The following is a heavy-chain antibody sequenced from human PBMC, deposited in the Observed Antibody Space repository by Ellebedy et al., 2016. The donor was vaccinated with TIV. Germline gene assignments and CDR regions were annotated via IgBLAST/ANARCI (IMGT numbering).Heavy chain of an antibody. V-gene: IGHV3-21*01. J-gene: IGHJ6*02. CDR3: ARDTSRNYDILTGYYTPYYYGMDV. Sequence: GEFLKISXAASGFTFSNYSMNWVRQAPGKGLEWVSSISSSSSYIYYADSVKGRFIISRDNAKNSLYLQMNSLRAEDTAGYYCARDTSRNYDILTGYYTPYYYGMDVWGQGTTVTVSS. D-gene: IGHD3-9*01. CDR2: ISSSSSYI. CDR1: GFTFSNYS.